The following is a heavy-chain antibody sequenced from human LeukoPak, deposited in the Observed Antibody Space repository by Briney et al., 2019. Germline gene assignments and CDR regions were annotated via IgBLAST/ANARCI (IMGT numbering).Heavy chain of an antibody. V-gene: IGHV4-34*01. CDR1: GLSFSGYY. CDR3: ARGLAAANYYFDY. Sequence: SETLSLTCAVYGLSFSGYYWSWLRQPPGKGLEWIGEINHSGSTNYNPSLKSRVTISVDTPKNRFSLKLSSVTAADTAVYYCARGLAAANYYFDYWGQGTLVTVSS. CDR2: INHSGST. D-gene: IGHD6-13*01. J-gene: IGHJ4*02.